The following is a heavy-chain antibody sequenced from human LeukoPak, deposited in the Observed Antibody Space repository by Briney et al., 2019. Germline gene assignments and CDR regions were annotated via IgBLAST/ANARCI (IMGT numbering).Heavy chain of an antibody. CDR1: GFTFSSYS. J-gene: IGHJ4*02. V-gene: IGHV3-53*01. D-gene: IGHD3-10*01. CDR3: ATSGSFAYFDY. CDR2: IYSGGST. Sequence: GGSLRLSCAASGFTFSSYSMNWVRQAPGKGLEWVSVIYSGGSTYYADSVKGRFTISRDNSKNTLYLQMNSLRAEDTAVYYCATSGSFAYFDYWGQGTLVNVSS.